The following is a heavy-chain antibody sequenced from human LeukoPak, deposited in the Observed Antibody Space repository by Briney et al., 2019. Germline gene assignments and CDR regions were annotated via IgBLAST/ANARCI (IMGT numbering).Heavy chain of an antibody. D-gene: IGHD4-17*01. J-gene: IGHJ2*01. CDR1: GFTFSSYA. Sequence: GGSLRLSCAASGFTFSSYAMSCVRQAPGKGLEWVSTISGSGGSTYYADSVKGRFTISRDNSKNTLFLQMNSLRAEDTAVYYCAKDCTMTTTWYFDLWGRGTLVTVSS. CDR3: AKDCTMTTTWYFDL. CDR2: ISGSGGST. V-gene: IGHV3-23*01.